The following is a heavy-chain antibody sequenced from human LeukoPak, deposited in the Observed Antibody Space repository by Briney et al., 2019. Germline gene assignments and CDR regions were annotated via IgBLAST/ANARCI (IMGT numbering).Heavy chain of an antibody. D-gene: IGHD4-17*01. CDR1: GGSISSYSGGSISHYY. Sequence: SETLSLTCTVSGGSISSYSGGSISHYYWNWIRQPPGRGLEWIGYIYYSGTTWYNPSLKGRVTISVDTSKSQVSLTLNSVTAADTAVYYCARDFTYGDYYFGYWGQGTLVTVSS. J-gene: IGHJ4*02. V-gene: IGHV4-61*08. CDR2: IYYSGTT. CDR3: ARDFTYGDYYFGY.